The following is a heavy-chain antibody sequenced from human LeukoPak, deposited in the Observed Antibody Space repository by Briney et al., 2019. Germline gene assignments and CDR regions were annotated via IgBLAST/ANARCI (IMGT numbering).Heavy chain of an antibody. D-gene: IGHD3-10*01. CDR2: IKSDGSST. CDR1: GCTFSSYW. J-gene: IGHJ4*02. V-gene: IGHV3-74*01. Sequence: GGSLRLSCAASGCTFSSYWMHWVRQAPGKGLVWVPRIKSDGSSTTYADSVKGRFTISRDNAKNTLYLQMNSLRAEDTAVYYCATNYYGSGPDHWGQGTLVTVSS. CDR3: ATNYYGSGPDH.